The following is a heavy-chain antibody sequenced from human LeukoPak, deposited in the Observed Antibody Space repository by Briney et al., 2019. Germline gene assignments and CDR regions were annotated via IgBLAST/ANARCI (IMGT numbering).Heavy chain of an antibody. CDR1: GYTFTSYY. V-gene: IGHV1-46*01. CDR2: INPSGGST. D-gene: IGHD3-10*01. CDR3: ARDRDSMVRGAHNWFDP. J-gene: IGHJ5*02. Sequence: GASVKVSCKASGYTFTSYYMHWVRQAPRQGLEWMGIINPSGGSTSYAQKFQGRVTMTRDTSTSTVYMELSSLRSEDTAVYYCARDRDSMVRGAHNWFDPWGQGTLVTVSS.